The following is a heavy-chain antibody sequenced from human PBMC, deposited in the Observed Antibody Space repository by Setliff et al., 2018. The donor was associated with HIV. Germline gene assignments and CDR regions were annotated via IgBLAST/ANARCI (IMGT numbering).Heavy chain of an antibody. CDR3: AKEFEDLSGAY. D-gene: IGHD3-10*01. V-gene: IGHV3-30*02. Sequence: GGSLRLSCAASGFNFNKYGMHWVRQAPGKGLEWVAIIWFDGNKKYYADSVKGRFTISRDNSKNTLYLQMNSLRAEDTATYYCAKEFEDLSGAYWGQGTLVTVSS. CDR1: GFNFNKYG. CDR2: IWFDGNKK. J-gene: IGHJ4*02.